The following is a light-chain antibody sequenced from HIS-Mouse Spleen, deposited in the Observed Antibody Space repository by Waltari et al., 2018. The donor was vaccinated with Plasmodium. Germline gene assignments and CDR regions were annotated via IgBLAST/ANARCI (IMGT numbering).Light chain of an antibody. CDR1: QRVTSN. Sequence: EIVITQSPATLSVSPGERTTLPFRANQRVTSNFTWYQTKPGQAPRFLTFGASTWATGIPARFSGSGSGTEFTLTISSLQSEDFAVYYCKQYNNWSFTFGRGTKVDIK. V-gene: IGKV3-15*01. CDR3: KQYNNWSFT. J-gene: IGKJ3*01. CDR2: GAS.